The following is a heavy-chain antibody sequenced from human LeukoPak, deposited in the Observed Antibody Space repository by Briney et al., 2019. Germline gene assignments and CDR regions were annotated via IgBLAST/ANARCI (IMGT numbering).Heavy chain of an antibody. CDR2: ISWNSGSI. D-gene: IGHD2-15*01. J-gene: IGHJ4*02. CDR1: GFTFDDYA. Sequence: PGGSLRLSCAASGFTFDDYAMHWVRHAPGKGLEWVSGISWNSGSIGYADSVKGRFTISRDNAKNSLYLQMNSLRAEDTALYYCAKDSSSGGQYYFDYWGQGTLVTVSS. V-gene: IGHV3-9*01. CDR3: AKDSSSGGQYYFDY.